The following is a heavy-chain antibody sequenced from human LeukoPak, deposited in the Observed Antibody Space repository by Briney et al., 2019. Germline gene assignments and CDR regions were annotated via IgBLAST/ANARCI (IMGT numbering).Heavy chain of an antibody. CDR2: LNIDGGTT. Sequence: GGSLRLSCAASGFTFSNYWMLWVRQAPGKGLVWVSRLNIDGGTTIYADSVKGRFTISRDNAKNTLYLQMNSLRAEDTAVYYCARDRGGDAFDIWGQGTMVTVYS. CDR1: GFTFSNYW. D-gene: IGHD3-10*01. J-gene: IGHJ3*02. CDR3: ARDRGGDAFDI. V-gene: IGHV3-74*01.